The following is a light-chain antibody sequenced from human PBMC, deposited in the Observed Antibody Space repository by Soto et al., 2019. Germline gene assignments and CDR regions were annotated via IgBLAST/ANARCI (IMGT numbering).Light chain of an antibody. V-gene: IGKV1-39*01. CDR3: QQSYSTPSNT. Sequence: DIQMTQSPSFLSASVGDRVTITCRASQSISSYLNWYQQKPGKAPKLLIYAASSLQSGVPSRFSGSGSGTDFTLTISSLQPEDFATYYCQQSYSTPSNTFGQGTKLEIK. CDR2: AAS. CDR1: QSISSY. J-gene: IGKJ2*01.